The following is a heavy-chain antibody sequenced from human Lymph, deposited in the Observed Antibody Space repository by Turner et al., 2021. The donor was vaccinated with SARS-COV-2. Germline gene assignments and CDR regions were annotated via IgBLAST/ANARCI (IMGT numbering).Heavy chain of an antibody. CDR3: TRGETIAAHYDY. Sequence: QVQLVQSGAEVKKPGSSVTVSCKASGGTFSTYTISWVRQAPGQGLEWMGGIIPILGTANYAQKFQGRVTITADESTSTAYMELSSLRSEDTAVYYCTRGETIAAHYDYWGQGTLVTVSS. D-gene: IGHD6-6*01. J-gene: IGHJ4*02. CDR2: IIPILGTA. V-gene: IGHV1-69*12. CDR1: GGTFSTYT.